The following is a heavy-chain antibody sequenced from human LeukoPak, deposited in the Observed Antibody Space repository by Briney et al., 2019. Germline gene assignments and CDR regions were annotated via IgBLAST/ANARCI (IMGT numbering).Heavy chain of an antibody. Sequence: ASVKVSCKASGYTFTSYGISWVRQAPGQGLEWMRWISAYNGNTNYAQKLQGRVTMTTDTSTSTAYMELRSLRSDDTAVYYCARVWFRELGDAFDIWGQGTMVTVSS. CDR3: ARVWFRELGDAFDI. D-gene: IGHD3-10*01. CDR2: ISAYNGNT. V-gene: IGHV1-18*01. CDR1: GYTFTSYG. J-gene: IGHJ3*02.